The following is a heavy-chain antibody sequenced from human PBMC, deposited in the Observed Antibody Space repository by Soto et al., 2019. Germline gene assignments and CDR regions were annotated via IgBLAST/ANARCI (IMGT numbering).Heavy chain of an antibody. D-gene: IGHD5-18*01. J-gene: IGHJ4*02. CDR1: GFTFSSQA. Sequence: GGSLRLSCTASGFTFSSQAMSWVRQAPGKGLDWVSTISSGGGSTYYADSVKGRFTISRDNSRNTLYLQMNSLRAEDTAVYYCAKNTYGQPYYFDSWGQGTLVTVSS. CDR2: ISSGGGST. V-gene: IGHV3-23*01. CDR3: AKNTYGQPYYFDS.